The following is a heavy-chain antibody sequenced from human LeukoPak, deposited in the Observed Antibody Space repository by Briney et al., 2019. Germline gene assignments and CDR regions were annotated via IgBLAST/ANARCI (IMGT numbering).Heavy chain of an antibody. CDR3: ARDRRDGYTYYFDY. Sequence: GGSLRLSCAASGFTVSSNYMSWVRQAPGKGLEWVSVIYSGGDTYYADSVKGRFIISRDNSKNTLYLQMNSLRAEDTAVYYCARDRRDGYTYYFDYWGQGTLVTVSS. D-gene: IGHD5-24*01. CDR1: GFTVSSNY. J-gene: IGHJ4*02. CDR2: IYSGGDT. V-gene: IGHV3-53*01.